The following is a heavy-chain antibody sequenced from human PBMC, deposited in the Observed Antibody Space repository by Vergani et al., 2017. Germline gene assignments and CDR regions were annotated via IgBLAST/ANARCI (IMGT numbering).Heavy chain of an antibody. J-gene: IGHJ4*02. CDR2: MYPKSGNT. D-gene: IGHD3-3*01. CDR1: GYTFTSYD. CDR3: SRVKGFWSGWYDY. Sequence: QVQLVQSGAEVKKPGASVKVSCKASGYTFTSYDINWVRQATGQGLEGMGWMYPKSGNTGYAQKFQGRVTMTRNTSISTAYMELSSLRSEDTAVYYCSRVKGFWSGWYDYWGQGTLVTVSS. V-gene: IGHV1-8*01.